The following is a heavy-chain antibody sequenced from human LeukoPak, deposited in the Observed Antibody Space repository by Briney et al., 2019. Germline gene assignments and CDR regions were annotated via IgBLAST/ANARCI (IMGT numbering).Heavy chain of an antibody. Sequence: APVKVSCKASGYTFTSYDINWVRQATGQGLEWMGWMNPNSGNTGYAQKFQGRVTMTRNTSISTAYMELSSLRSEDTAVYYCARVGIAAAGHFDYWGQGTLVTVSS. J-gene: IGHJ4*02. CDR1: GYTFTSYD. CDR3: ARVGIAAAGHFDY. V-gene: IGHV1-8*01. CDR2: MNPNSGNT. D-gene: IGHD6-13*01.